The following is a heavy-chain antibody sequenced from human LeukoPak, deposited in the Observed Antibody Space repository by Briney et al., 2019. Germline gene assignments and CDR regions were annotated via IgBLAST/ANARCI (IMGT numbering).Heavy chain of an antibody. CDR2: ISRSGSTR. CDR3: ARVATMVRVPLDALDI. Sequence: PGGSLRLSCAISGFTFSACELTWVRQAPGKGLEWVSYISRSGSTRYYADSVKGRFTNSRDNAKNSLYLQMNSLRAEDTAVYYCARVATMVRVPLDALDIWGQGTMVSVSS. V-gene: IGHV3-48*03. J-gene: IGHJ3*02. D-gene: IGHD3-10*01. CDR1: GFTFSACE.